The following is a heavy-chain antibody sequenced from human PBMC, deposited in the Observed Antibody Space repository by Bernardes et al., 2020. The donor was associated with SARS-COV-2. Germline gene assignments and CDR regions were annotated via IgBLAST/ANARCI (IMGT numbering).Heavy chain of an antibody. V-gene: IGHV1-8*01. D-gene: IGHD3-22*01. CDR1: GYTFTSYD. CDR2: MNPNSGNT. CDR3: ARALLYYDSSGYY. J-gene: IGHJ4*02. Sequence: ASVKVSCKASGYTFTSYDINWVRQDTGQGLEWMGWMNPNSGNTGYAQKFQGRVTMTRNTSISTAYMELSSLRSEDTAVYYCARALLYYDSSGYYWGQGTLVTVSS.